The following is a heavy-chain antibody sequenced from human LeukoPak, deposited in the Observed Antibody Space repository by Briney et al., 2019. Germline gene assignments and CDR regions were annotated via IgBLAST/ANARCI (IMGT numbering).Heavy chain of an antibody. V-gene: IGHV3-23*01. CDR1: GFTFSSYA. D-gene: IGHD4-17*01. Sequence: GGSLRLSCAASGFTFSSYAMSWVRQAPGKGLEWVSAISGSGGSTYYADSVKGRFTISRDSSKNTLYLQTNSLRAEDTAVYYCAKDWYGDYAGPFDPWGQGTLVTVSS. CDR2: ISGSGGST. CDR3: AKDWYGDYAGPFDP. J-gene: IGHJ5*02.